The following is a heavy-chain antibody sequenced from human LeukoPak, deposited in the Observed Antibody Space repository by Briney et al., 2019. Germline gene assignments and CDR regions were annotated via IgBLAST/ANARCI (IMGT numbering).Heavy chain of an antibody. D-gene: IGHD4-17*01. Sequence: ASVKVSCKASGYTFTSYYMHWVRQAPGQGLEWMGIINPSGGSTNYAQKLQGRVTMTRTTSISTAYMELSSLRSEDTAVYYCARNDYGGHDAFDIWGQGTMVTVSS. CDR3: ARNDYGGHDAFDI. V-gene: IGHV1-46*01. J-gene: IGHJ3*02. CDR1: GYTFTSYY. CDR2: INPSGGST.